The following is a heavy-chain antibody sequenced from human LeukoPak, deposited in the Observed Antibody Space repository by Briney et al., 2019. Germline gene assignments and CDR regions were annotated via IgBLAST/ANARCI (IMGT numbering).Heavy chain of an antibody. V-gene: IGHV1-2*02. CDR1: GYTFTGYY. CDR3: ARDLIVATPFDC. CDR2: INPNSGGT. D-gene: IGHD5-12*01. Sequence: ASVKVSCKASGYTFTGYYMHWVRQAPGQGLEWMGWINPNSGGTNYAQKFQGRVTMTRDTSISTACMELSRLRSDDTAVYYCARDLIVATPFDCWGQGTLVTVSS. J-gene: IGHJ4*02.